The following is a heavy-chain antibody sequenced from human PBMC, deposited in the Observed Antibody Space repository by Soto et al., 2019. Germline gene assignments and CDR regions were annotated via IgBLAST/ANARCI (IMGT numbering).Heavy chain of an antibody. J-gene: IGHJ1*01. V-gene: IGHV4-59*01. CDR2: IYYSGST. CDR1: GGSISSYY. D-gene: IGHD3-9*01. CDR3: STGHWADHAY. Sequence: SETLSLTCTVSGGSISSYYWSWIRQPPGKGLEWIGYIYYSGSTNYNPSLKSRVTISVDTSKNQFSLKLSSVTAADTAVYYCSTGHWADHAYWGQGTLVTVSS.